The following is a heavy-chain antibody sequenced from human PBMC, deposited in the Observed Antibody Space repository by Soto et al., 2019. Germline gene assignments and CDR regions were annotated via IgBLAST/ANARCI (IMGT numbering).Heavy chain of an antibody. Sequence: QVQLVQSGAEVKKPGASVKVSCKASGYTFTSYGISWVRQAPGQGLEWMGWISAYNGNTNYAQKLQGRVTMTTDTSTSTAYMELRSLRSDDTAVYYCARQHLGGYQLLFDHYYYYMDVWGKGTTVTVSS. CDR1: GYTFTSYG. J-gene: IGHJ6*03. CDR2: ISAYNGNT. CDR3: ARQHLGGYQLLFDHYYYYMDV. V-gene: IGHV1-18*01. D-gene: IGHD2-2*01.